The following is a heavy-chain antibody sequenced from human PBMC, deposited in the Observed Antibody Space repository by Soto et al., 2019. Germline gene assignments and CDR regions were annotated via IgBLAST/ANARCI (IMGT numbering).Heavy chain of an antibody. D-gene: IGHD3-16*01. CDR2: IYYNGNT. V-gene: IGHV4-39*01. CDR3: ARQTGVFGHYFDY. CDR1: GGSISSSSYY. Sequence: QLRLQEAGPGLVKPSETLSLTCTVSGGSISSSSYYWGWIRQPPGKGPEWIGAIYYNGNTYYNPYLKRRVTMSVDTSKNQFSLKLSSATAADTAMYYCARQTGVFGHYFDYWGQGTLVTVSS. J-gene: IGHJ4*02.